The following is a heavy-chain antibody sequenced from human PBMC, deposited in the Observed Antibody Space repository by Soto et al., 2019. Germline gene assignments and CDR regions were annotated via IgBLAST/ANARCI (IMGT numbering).Heavy chain of an antibody. Sequence: QVQLQESGPGLVKPSQTLSLTCTVSGGSISSGDYYWSWIRQHPGKGLEWIGYIYYSGSTYYNPSLKSRVTTSVATSKNQFSLKLSAVTAADTAVYYCARWWSGSRQGFDPWGQGTLVTVSS. CDR1: GGSISSGDYY. J-gene: IGHJ5*02. V-gene: IGHV4-31*03. CDR3: ARWWSGSRQGFDP. CDR2: IYYSGST. D-gene: IGHD3-3*01.